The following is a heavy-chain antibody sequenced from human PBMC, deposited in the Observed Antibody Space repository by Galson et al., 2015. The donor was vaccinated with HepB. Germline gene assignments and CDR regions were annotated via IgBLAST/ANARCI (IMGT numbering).Heavy chain of an antibody. CDR1: GYTFTSYA. CDR2: INAGNGNT. J-gene: IGHJ3*02. Sequence: SVKVSCKASGYTFTSYAMHWVRQAPGQRLEWMGWINAGNGNTKYSQKFQGRVTITRDTSASTAYMELSSLRSEDTAVYYCARDLCIFGVVWAFDIWGQGTMVTVSS. CDR3: ARDLCIFGVVWAFDI. D-gene: IGHD3-3*01. V-gene: IGHV1-3*01.